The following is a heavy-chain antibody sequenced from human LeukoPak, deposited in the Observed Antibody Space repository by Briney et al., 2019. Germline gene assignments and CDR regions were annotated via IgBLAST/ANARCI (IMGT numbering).Heavy chain of an antibody. J-gene: IGHJ4*02. V-gene: IGHV4-34*01. CDR3: ARGPDIVVVPAAIIFDY. CDR2: INHSGST. D-gene: IGHD2-2*01. Sequence: SETLSLTCAVSGGSLSGYYWSWIRQPPGKGLEWIGEINHSGSTNYNPSLKSRVTISVDTSKNQFSLKLSSVTAANTAVYYCARGPDIVVVPAAIIFDYWGQGTLVTVSS. CDR1: GGSLSGYY.